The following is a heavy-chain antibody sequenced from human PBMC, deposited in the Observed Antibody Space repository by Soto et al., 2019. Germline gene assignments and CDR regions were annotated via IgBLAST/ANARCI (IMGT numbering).Heavy chain of an antibody. CDR1: GFTFSSYW. Sequence: GGSLRLSCAASGFTFSSYWMHWVRQAPGKGLVWVSRINSDGSSTSYADSVKGRFTISRDNAKNTLYLQMNSLRAEDTAVYYCARDSSGWSLYYYGMDVWGQGTTVTVSS. J-gene: IGHJ6*02. CDR2: INSDGSST. D-gene: IGHD6-19*01. V-gene: IGHV3-74*01. CDR3: ARDSSGWSLYYYGMDV.